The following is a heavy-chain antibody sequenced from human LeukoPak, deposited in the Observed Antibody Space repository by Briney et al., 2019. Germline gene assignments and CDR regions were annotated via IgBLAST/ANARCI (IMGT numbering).Heavy chain of an antibody. V-gene: IGHV3-21*01. CDR3: ASWVYCGGDCYSPAFDI. CDR1: GFTFSSYS. D-gene: IGHD2-21*02. J-gene: IGHJ3*02. CDR2: ISSSSSYI. Sequence: GSLRLSCAASGFTFSSYSMNWVRQAPGKGLEWVSSISSSSSYIYYADSVKGRFTISRDNAKNSLYLQMNSLRAEDTAVYYCASWVYCGGDCYSPAFDIWGQGTMVSVSS.